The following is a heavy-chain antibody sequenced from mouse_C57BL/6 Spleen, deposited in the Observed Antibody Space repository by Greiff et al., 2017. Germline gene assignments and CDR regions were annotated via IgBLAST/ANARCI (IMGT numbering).Heavy chain of an antibody. CDR3: ARDAYAMDY. CDR2: ISYDGSN. Sequence: VQLMESGPGLVKPSQSLSLTCSVTGFSITSGYYWNWFRQFPGNKLELMGYISYDGSNNYNPSLKNRISISHNTSKNQFIRKLNSAATEDTATYYCARDAYAMDYWGQGTSVTVSS. V-gene: IGHV3-6*01. CDR1: GFSITSGYY. J-gene: IGHJ4*01.